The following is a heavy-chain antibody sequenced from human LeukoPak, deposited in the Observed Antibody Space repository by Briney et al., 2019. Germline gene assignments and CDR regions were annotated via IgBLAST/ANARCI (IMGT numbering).Heavy chain of an antibody. CDR2: ISSSSSYI. CDR3: AKEACSGGSCYSVDY. J-gene: IGHJ4*02. D-gene: IGHD2-15*01. Sequence: GGSLRLSCAASGFTFSSYSMNWVRQAPGKGLEWVSSISSSSSYIYYADSVKGRFTISRDNAKNSLYLQMNSLRAEDTAVYYCAKEACSGGSCYSVDYWGQGTLVTVSS. V-gene: IGHV3-21*04. CDR1: GFTFSSYS.